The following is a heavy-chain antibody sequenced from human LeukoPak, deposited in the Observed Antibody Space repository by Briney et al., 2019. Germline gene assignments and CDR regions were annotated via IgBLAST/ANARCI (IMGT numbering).Heavy chain of an antibody. CDR1: GGSISGSNYY. CDR2: LDYSGST. CDR3: ARVRAVYIAAAGKPHQDAFDI. D-gene: IGHD6-13*01. J-gene: IGHJ3*02. Sequence: PSETLSLTCTVSGGSISGSNYYWAWIRQPPGKGLEWIGSLDYSGSTYYNPSLKSRVTISVDTSKNQFSLKLSSVTAADTAVYYCARVRAVYIAAAGKPHQDAFDIWGQGTMVTVSS. V-gene: IGHV4-39*07.